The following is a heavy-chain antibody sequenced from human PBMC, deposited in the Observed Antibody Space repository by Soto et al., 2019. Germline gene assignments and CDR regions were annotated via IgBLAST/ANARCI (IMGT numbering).Heavy chain of an antibody. Sequence: QVQLMQSGAEVKKPGASVKVSFKASGYTFTSYGISWVRQAPGQGLEWIGWISPYNGNTNSAQKLQGRVTITTDTPTITAYMELRSLRSDDTAVYYCARGNYDFWSGSYYFYYMDVWGKGTTVTVSS. D-gene: IGHD3-3*01. CDR1: GYTFTSYG. V-gene: IGHV1-18*01. J-gene: IGHJ6*03. CDR3: ARGNYDFWSGSYYFYYMDV. CDR2: ISPYNGNT.